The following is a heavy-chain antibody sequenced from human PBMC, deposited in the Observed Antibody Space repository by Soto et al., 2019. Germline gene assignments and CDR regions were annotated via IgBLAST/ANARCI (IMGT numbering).Heavy chain of an antibody. V-gene: IGHV1-8*02. CDR1: GYIFTSYN. D-gene: IGHD4-4*01. Sequence: QVQLVQSGAEVKKPGASVKVSCKASGYIFTSYNINWVRQAAGHGLEWMGWVNPDSGHTVYAQKLQGRVTMTRDTSIGTAHMELRSLTPEDPAVYYCARSAPFSNAAPEYFYYMDVWGKGASVTVSS. J-gene: IGHJ6*03. CDR2: VNPDSGHT. CDR3: ARSAPFSNAAPEYFYYMDV.